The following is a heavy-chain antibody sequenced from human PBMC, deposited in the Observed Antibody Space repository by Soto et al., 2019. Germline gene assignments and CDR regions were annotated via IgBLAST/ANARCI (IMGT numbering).Heavy chain of an antibody. CDR3: ARDRDDYGSGNYYNRIDF. CDR2: IIPIFGTP. J-gene: IGHJ4*02. V-gene: IGHV1-69*01. Sequence: QVQLVQSGAEVKKPESSVKVSCKASGGIFSTYAISWLRQAPGQGLEWMGGIIPIFGTPNYAQRFQGRVTITADESTTTSYMELSRLKSEDTAVYYCARDRDDYGSGNYYNRIDFWGQGTLVTVS. CDR1: GGIFSTYA. D-gene: IGHD3-10*01.